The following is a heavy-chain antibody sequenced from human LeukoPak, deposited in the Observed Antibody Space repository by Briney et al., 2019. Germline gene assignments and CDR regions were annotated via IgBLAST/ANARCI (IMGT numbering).Heavy chain of an antibody. CDR1: GGTFSSYA. CDR3: ARELHYYGMDV. J-gene: IGHJ6*02. CDR2: IIPILGIA. V-gene: IGHV1-69*04. Sequence: ASVKVSCKASGGTFSSYAISWVRQALGQGLEWMGRIIPILGIANYAQKFQGRVTVTADKSTSTAYMELSSLRSEDTAVYHCARELHYYGMDVWGQGTTVTVSS.